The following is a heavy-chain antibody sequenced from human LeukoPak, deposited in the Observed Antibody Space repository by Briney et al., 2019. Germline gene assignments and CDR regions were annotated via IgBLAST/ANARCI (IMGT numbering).Heavy chain of an antibody. J-gene: IGHJ4*02. CDR2: ISAYNGNT. CDR1: GYTFTSYG. Sequence: ASVKVSCKASGYTFTSYGISWVRQAPGQGLEWMGWISAYNGNTNYAQKLQGRVTMTTDTSTSTAYMELRSLRSDDTAVYYCAREGSIFGVVIMGFDYWGQGTLVTVSS. V-gene: IGHV1-18*01. D-gene: IGHD3-3*01. CDR3: AREGSIFGVVIMGFDY.